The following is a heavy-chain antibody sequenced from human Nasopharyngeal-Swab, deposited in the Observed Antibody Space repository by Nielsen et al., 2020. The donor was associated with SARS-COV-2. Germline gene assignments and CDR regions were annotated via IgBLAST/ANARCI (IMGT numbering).Heavy chain of an antibody. Sequence: RQAPEKGLEWVSYISSSGNYTNYADSVKGRFTISRDNAKNSLYLQMNSLRAEDTAVYYCARDKRLRGDYVFDYWGQGTLVTVSS. CDR2: ISSSGNYT. CDR3: ARDKRLRGDYVFDY. V-gene: IGHV3-11*06. J-gene: IGHJ4*02. D-gene: IGHD4-17*01.